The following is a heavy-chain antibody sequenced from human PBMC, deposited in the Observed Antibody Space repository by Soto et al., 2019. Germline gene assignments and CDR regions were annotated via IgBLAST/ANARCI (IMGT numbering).Heavy chain of an antibody. V-gene: IGHV2-5*02. D-gene: IGHD3-9*01. CDR1: GFSLNTRGVG. J-gene: IGHJ4*02. CDR2: NYWDGEK. Sequence: QITLKEAGPTLVKPTQTLTLTCTFSGFSLNTRGVGVGWIRQPPGKALEWLALNYWDGEKRYRPSLKSRLTITKNTTTNQVLLTMPSTDAMYTATYSCDHRRGYLLTGHYYFDYWGQGTLVTVSS. CDR3: DHRRGYLLTGHYYFDY.